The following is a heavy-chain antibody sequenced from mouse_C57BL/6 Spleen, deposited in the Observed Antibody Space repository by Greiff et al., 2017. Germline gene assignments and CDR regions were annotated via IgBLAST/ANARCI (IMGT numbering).Heavy chain of an antibody. CDR3: ARWGNGFAY. CDR1: GYTFTSYW. J-gene: IGHJ3*01. CDR2: IDPSDSYT. D-gene: IGHD2-1*01. V-gene: IGHV1-69*01. Sequence: QVQLKQPGAELVMPGASVKLSCKASGYTFTSYWMHWVKQRPGQGLEWIGEIDPSDSYTNYNQKFKGKSTLTVDKSSSTAYMQLSSLTSEDSAVYYCARWGNGFAYWGQGTLVTVSA.